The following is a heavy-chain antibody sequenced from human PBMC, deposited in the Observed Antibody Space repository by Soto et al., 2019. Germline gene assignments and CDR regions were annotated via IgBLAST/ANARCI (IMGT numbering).Heavy chain of an antibody. CDR1: GVSISFYS. V-gene: IGHV4-59*01. CDR3: ATLGDYDDY. D-gene: IGHD4-17*01. J-gene: IGHJ4*02. CDR2: IYYSGSS. Sequence: PSETLSLTCTVSGVSISFYSWTWIRQPPGKGLEWIEYIYYSGSSNYSPSLKSRVTMSIDTSKNQFSLRLTSVTAADTAVYYCATLGDYDDYWGQGIQVTVSS.